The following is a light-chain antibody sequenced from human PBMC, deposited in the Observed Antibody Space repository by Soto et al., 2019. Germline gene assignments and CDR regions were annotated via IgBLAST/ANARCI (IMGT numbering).Light chain of an antibody. J-gene: IGKJ1*01. CDR3: QQSYRTPRT. CDR1: QSISNY. Sequence: IQMTQSPSSLSASVGDRVTITCRASQSISNYLNWYQQKPGKAPKLLMYAASSLQSGVPSRFSGSGSGTDFTLTISSLQSEDLATYYCQQSYRTPRTFGQGTKVDIK. CDR2: AAS. V-gene: IGKV1-39*01.